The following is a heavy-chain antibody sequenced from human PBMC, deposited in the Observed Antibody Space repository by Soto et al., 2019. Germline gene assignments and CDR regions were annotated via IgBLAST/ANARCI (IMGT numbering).Heavy chain of an antibody. CDR3: ARTRLFCSGGSCYSSLLSD. J-gene: IGHJ4*02. V-gene: IGHV4-59*08. D-gene: IGHD2-15*01. CDR2: IYYSGST. CDR1: GCSISSYY. Sequence: SETLSLTCTFSGCSISSYYWSWIRQPPGKGLEWIGYIYYSGSTNYNPSLKSRVTISVDTSKNQFSLKLSSVTAADTAVYYCARTRLFCSGGSCYSSLLSDWGQGTLVTVSS.